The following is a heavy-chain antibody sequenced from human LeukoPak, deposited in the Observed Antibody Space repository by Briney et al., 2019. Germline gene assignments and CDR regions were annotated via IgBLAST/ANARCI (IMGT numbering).Heavy chain of an antibody. V-gene: IGHV3-30*02. J-gene: IGHJ4*02. D-gene: IGHD3-3*01. CDR1: GFTFSSYG. Sequence: GGSLRLSCAASGFTFSSYGMHWVRQAPGKGLEWVAFIRYDGSNKYYADSVKGRFTISRDNSKNTLYLQMNSLRAEDTAVYYCAKDEAKRYYDFWSGPTYFDYWGQGTLVTVSS. CDR3: AKDEAKRYYDFWSGPTYFDY. CDR2: IRYDGSNK.